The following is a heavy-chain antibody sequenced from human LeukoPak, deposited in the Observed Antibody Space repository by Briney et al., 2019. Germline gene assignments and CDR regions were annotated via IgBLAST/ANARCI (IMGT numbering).Heavy chain of an antibody. CDR3: AIPPGAGTSDDY. V-gene: IGHV1-3*01. J-gene: IGHJ4*02. CDR1: GYTFTAYA. CDR2: INAGNGDT. Sequence: ASVKVSCKASGYTFTAYAMHWVRQAPGQRLEWMGWINAGNGDTKYSQNFQGRVTITRDTSASTAYMELSSLRSEDTAVYYCAIPPGAGTSDDYWGQGTLVTVSS. D-gene: IGHD1-7*01.